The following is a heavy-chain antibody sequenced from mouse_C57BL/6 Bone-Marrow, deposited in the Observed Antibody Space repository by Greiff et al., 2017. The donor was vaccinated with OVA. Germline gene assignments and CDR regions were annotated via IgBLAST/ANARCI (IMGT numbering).Heavy chain of an antibody. V-gene: IGHV1-52*01. D-gene: IGHD1-1*01. Sequence: VQLQQPGAELVRPGSSVKLSCKASGYTFTSYWMHWVKQRPIQGLEWIGNIDPSDSETHYNQKFKDKATLTVDKSSSTAYMQLSSLTSEDSAVYYWASPHYCGSSDGAMDYWGRGTSVTVSA. CDR1: GYTFTSYW. J-gene: IGHJ4*01. CDR2: IDPSDSET. CDR3: ASPHYCGSSDGAMDY.